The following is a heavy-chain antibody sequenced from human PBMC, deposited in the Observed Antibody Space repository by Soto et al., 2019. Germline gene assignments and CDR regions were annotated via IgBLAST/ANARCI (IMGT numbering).Heavy chain of an antibody. J-gene: IGHJ4*02. CDR2: IYYSGST. CDR3: ARGGGYGDYLIFRRSYYFDY. Sequence: QVQLQEPGPGLVKPSQTLSLTCTVSGGSISSGGYYWSWIRQHPGKGLEWIGYIYYSGSTYYNPSLKSRVTISVDTSKNQFSLKLSSVTAADTAVYYCARGGGYGDYLIFRRSYYFDYWGQGTLVTVSS. D-gene: IGHD4-17*01. CDR1: GGSISSGGYY. V-gene: IGHV4-31*03.